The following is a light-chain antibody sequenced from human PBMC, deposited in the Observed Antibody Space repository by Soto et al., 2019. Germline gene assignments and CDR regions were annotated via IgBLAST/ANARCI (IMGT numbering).Light chain of an antibody. J-gene: IGLJ1*01. CDR2: ANN. CDR1: SSNIGTGYD. CDR3: QSYDSSLTGRYV. Sequence: QSALTQPPSVSGAPGQRVTISCTGGSSNIGTGYDVHWYQQLPGTAPKLLIYANNNRPSGVPDRSSGSKSGTSASLAITGLQAEDEAEYYCQSYDSSLTGRYVFGTGTKVTVL. V-gene: IGLV1-40*01.